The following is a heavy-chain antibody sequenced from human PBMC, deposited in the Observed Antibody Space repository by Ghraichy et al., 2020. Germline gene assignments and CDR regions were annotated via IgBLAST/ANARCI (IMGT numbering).Heavy chain of an antibody. Sequence: SETLSLTCTVSGVSISSYYWSWIRQPPGKGLEWIGYIYYSGSTNYNPSLKSRVTISVDKSKNQFSLELSSVTAADTAVYYCAIEAVVRGVIIPDVWGQGTTVTVSS. J-gene: IGHJ6*02. CDR1: GVSISSYY. CDR3: AIEAVVRGVIIPDV. D-gene: IGHD3-10*01. CDR2: IYYSGST. V-gene: IGHV4-59*01.